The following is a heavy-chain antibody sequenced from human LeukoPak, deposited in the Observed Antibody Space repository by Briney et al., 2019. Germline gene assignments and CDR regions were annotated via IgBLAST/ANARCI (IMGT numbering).Heavy chain of an antibody. CDR2: ISSSSSYI. CDR1: GFTFSSYS. Sequence: GGSLRLSCAASGFTFSSYSMNWVRQAPGKGLEWVSSISSSSSYIYYADSVKGRFTISRDNAKNSLYLQMNSLRAEDTAVYYCARDERSGSGSYDYWGQGTLATVSS. J-gene: IGHJ4*02. D-gene: IGHD3-10*01. CDR3: ARDERSGSGSYDY. V-gene: IGHV3-21*01.